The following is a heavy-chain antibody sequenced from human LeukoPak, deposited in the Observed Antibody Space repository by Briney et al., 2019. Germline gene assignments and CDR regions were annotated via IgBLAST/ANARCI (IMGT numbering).Heavy chain of an antibody. Sequence: PGGSLRLSCAASGFTFSSYWMSWVRQAPGKGLEWVANIKQDGSEKYYVDSVKGRFTISRDNAKNSLYLQMNSLRAEDTAVYYCARSRRPAAIPGYYYMDVWGKGTTVTVSS. V-gene: IGHV3-7*01. CDR1: GFTFSSYW. CDR2: IKQDGSEK. J-gene: IGHJ6*03. D-gene: IGHD2-2*02. CDR3: ARSRRPAAIPGYYYMDV.